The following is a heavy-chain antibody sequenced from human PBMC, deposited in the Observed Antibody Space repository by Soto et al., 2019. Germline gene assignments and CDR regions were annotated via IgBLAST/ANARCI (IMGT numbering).Heavy chain of an antibody. Sequence: GGSLRLSCAASGFTFSSYSMNWVRQAPGKGLEWVSSISSSSSYIYYADSVKGRFTISREKAKNSLYLQMNSLRADDTAVYYCARAARWLKSRYFDLWGRGTLVTVS. D-gene: IGHD5-12*01. V-gene: IGHV3-21*01. J-gene: IGHJ2*01. CDR2: ISSSSSYI. CDR1: GFTFSSYS. CDR3: ARAARWLKSRYFDL.